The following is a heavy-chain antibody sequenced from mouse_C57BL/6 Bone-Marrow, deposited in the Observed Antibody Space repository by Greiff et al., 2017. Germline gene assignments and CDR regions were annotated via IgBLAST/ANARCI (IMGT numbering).Heavy chain of an antibody. CDR3: ARGCEGRRCDY. J-gene: IGHJ2*01. Sequence: EVKLMESGGGLVKPGGSLKLSCAASGFTFSDYGMHWVRQAPEKGLEWVAYISSGSSTIYYADTVKGRFTISRDNAKNTLFLQMTSLRSEDTAMYYGARGCEGRRCDYWGQGTTLTVSS. V-gene: IGHV5-17*01. CDR1: GFTFSDYG. D-gene: IGHD2-14*01. CDR2: ISSGSSTI.